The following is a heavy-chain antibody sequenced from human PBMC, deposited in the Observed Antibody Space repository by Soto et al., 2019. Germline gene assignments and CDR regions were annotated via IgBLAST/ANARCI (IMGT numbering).Heavy chain of an antibody. Sequence: PSETLSLTCTVSGGSINSGNYYWSWIRQSPGKGLEWIGNIYYRGSTYYNPTLKSRVSISSDTSKNQFSLKLNSVTAADTAVYYCARVHRGGGTFSSSLSFDSWGQGALVTVSS. CDR2: IYYRGST. V-gene: IGHV4-30-4*01. D-gene: IGHD3-16*01. J-gene: IGHJ5*01. CDR3: ARVHRGGGTFSSSLSFDS. CDR1: GGSINSGNYY.